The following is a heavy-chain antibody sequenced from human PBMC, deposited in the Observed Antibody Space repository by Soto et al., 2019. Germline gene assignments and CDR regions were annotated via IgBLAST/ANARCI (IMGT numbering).Heavy chain of an antibody. J-gene: IGHJ3*02. CDR1: GFTFSDYY. D-gene: IGHD6-25*01. CDR3: ATEAAPPTHFDI. V-gene: IGHV3-11*06. CDR2: ISSSSSYT. Sequence: GGSLRLSCAASGFTFSDYYMSWIRQAPGKGLEWVSYISSSSSYTNYADSVKGRFTISRDNAKNSLYLQMNSLRAEDTAVYYCATEAAPPTHFDIWGQGTMVTVSS.